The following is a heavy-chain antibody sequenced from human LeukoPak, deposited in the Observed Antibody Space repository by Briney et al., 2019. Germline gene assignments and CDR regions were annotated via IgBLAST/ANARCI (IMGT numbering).Heavy chain of an antibody. V-gene: IGHV4-4*09. D-gene: IGHD3-16*01. Sequence: PSETLSLTCTVSDVSISSYYWSWIRQPPGKGLEWIGSIYTTGDTRYNPSLKNRVTISVDTSKNQFSLKLSSVTAADTAVYYCARATPVGGVRFDYWGQGTLVTVSS. CDR3: ARATPVGGVRFDY. CDR1: DVSISSYY. CDR2: IYTTGDT. J-gene: IGHJ4*02.